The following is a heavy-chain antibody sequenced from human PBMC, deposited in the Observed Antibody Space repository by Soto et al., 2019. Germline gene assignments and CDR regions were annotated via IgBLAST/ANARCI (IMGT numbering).Heavy chain of an antibody. CDR1: GFNFGRYA. CDR2: ISYDGNNK. Sequence: QVQLVESGGGVVQPGRSLRLSCAASGFNFGRYAMHWVHQAPGRGLEWVALISYDGNNKYYADSVKGRFTISRDNSRNTLYLQMNSLRPEDTAVYYCTDATVAGLSSDWGQGALVAVSS. CDR3: TDATVAGLSSD. D-gene: IGHD2-15*01. V-gene: IGHV3-30*04. J-gene: IGHJ4*02.